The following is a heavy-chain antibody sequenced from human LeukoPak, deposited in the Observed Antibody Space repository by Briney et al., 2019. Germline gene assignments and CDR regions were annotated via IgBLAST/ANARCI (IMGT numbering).Heavy chain of an antibody. Sequence: SETLSLTCTVSGGSISSYYWSWIRQPPGKGLEWIGYIYYSGSTNYNPSLKSRVTISVDTSKNQFSLKLSSVTAADTAVYYCASRSRSFFDYWGQGTLVTVSS. D-gene: IGHD3-10*01. CDR1: GGSISSYY. CDR3: ASRSRSFFDY. J-gene: IGHJ4*02. CDR2: IYYSGST. V-gene: IGHV4-59*01.